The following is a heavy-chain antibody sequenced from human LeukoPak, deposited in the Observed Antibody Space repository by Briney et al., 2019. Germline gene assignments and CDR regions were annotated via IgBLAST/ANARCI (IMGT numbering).Heavy chain of an antibody. CDR1: GGSVSSGSYY. J-gene: IGHJ4*02. V-gene: IGHV4-61*01. CDR2: FYYSGST. CDR3: ARAYYGSGNFPYYFDY. Sequence: SFALSLTCTVSGGSVSSGSYYWSWIRQPPGKGLEWIGYFYYSGSTNYHPSLKSRVTISVDTSKNQFSLRLSSVTAADTAVYYCARAYYGSGNFPYYFDYWGQGTLVTVSS. D-gene: IGHD3-10*01.